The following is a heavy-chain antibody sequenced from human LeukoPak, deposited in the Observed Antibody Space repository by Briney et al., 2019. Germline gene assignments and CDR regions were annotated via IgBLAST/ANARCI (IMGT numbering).Heavy chain of an antibody. CDR2: ISGSGRST. Sequence: GGSLRLSCAASRFTFSSYVMGWVRQAPGKGLECISAISGSGRSTYYADSVKGRFTISRDSSRNTLFLHMNTLRAEDTAIYYCAKDRTVGASYWYFDLWGRGTLVTVSS. CDR3: AKDRTVGASYWYFDL. V-gene: IGHV3-23*01. J-gene: IGHJ2*01. CDR1: RFTFSSYV. D-gene: IGHD1-26*01.